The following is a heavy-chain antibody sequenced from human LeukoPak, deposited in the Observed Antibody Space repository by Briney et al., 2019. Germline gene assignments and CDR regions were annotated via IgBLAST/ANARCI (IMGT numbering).Heavy chain of an antibody. Sequence: GGSLRLSCAASGFSFSSYAMSWVRQAPGKGLEWVSSNSHDGGGKYYADSVKGRFIISRDNSKGTLYLQMSSLRAEDTAIYYCAKRESYSNSPIDYWGQGTLVTVSS. CDR1: GFSFSSYA. CDR2: NSHDGGGK. D-gene: IGHD6-13*01. CDR3: AKRESYSNSPIDY. J-gene: IGHJ4*02. V-gene: IGHV3-23*01.